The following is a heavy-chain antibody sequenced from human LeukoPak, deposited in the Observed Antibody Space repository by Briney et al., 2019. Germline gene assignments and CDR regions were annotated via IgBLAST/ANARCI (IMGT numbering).Heavy chain of an antibody. V-gene: IGHV3-23*01. CDR2: ISGSGGSI. D-gene: IGHD2-2*01. Sequence: GGSLRLSCAASGXTFSTYAVSWARQAPGKGQEWVSSISGSGGSIYYADSVKGRFTISRDSSKNTLYLQMNSLRAEDTAVYYCAKSGVPAAMSWFDPWGQGTLVTVSS. CDR1: GXTFSTYA. CDR3: AKSGVPAAMSWFDP. J-gene: IGHJ5*02.